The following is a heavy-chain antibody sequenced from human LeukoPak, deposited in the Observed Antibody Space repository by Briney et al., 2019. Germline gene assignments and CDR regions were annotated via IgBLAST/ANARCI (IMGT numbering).Heavy chain of an antibody. CDR2: IYTSGST. CDR1: GGSISSGSYY. J-gene: IGHJ6*03. CDR3: ARSGLWCSSTSCYPYYYYYYYMDV. D-gene: IGHD2-2*01. V-gene: IGHV4-61*02. Sequence: PSETLSLTCTVSGGSISSGSYYWSWIRQPAGKGLEWIGRIYTSGSTNYNPSLKSRVTISVDTSKNQFSLKLSSVTAADTAVYYCARSGLWCSSTSCYPYYYYYYYMDVWGKGTTVTVSS.